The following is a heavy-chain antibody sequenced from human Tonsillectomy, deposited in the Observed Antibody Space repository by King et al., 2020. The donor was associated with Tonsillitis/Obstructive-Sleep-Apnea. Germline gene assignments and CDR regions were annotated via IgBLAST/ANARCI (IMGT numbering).Heavy chain of an antibody. J-gene: IGHJ6*03. CDR3: ARDXAXXDRXPXXXYXXV. CDR2: INPNTGGT. CDR1: GYIFSGYF. V-gene: IGHV1-2*02. Sequence: QLVQSGAEMKRPGASVEVSCRASGYIFSGYFIHWIRQGPGHGLEWMGCINPNTGGTHSSQKFHGRLTITSDRSSSTVYMELRRLTSDDSGVYFCARDXAXXDRXPXXXYXXVXGKGTTVTVSS.